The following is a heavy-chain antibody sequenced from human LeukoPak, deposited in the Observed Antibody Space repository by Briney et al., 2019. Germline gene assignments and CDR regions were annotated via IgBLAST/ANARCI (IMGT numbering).Heavy chain of an antibody. Sequence: SETLSLTCTVSGGSISSSSYYWGWIRQPPGKGLEWIGSIYYSGSTYYNPSLRSRVTISVDTSKNQFSLKLSSVTAADTAVYYCARSPYCSGGSCYGENAFDIWGQGTMVTVSS. CDR3: ARSPYCSGGSCYGENAFDI. D-gene: IGHD2-15*01. V-gene: IGHV4-39*01. J-gene: IGHJ3*02. CDR2: IYYSGST. CDR1: GGSISSSSYY.